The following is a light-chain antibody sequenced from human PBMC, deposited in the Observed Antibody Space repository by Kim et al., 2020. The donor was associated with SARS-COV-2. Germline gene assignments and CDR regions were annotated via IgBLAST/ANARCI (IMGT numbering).Light chain of an antibody. Sequence: SASVGDRVTIACRAREGISNWLAWYQQKTGKAPKPLIYAASSLQSGVPTRFSGSGSGTDFTLTISSLQPEDFATYYCQQYSTYPYTFGQGTKLEI. V-gene: IGKV1D-16*02. CDR3: QQYSTYPYT. CDR1: EGISNW. CDR2: AAS. J-gene: IGKJ2*01.